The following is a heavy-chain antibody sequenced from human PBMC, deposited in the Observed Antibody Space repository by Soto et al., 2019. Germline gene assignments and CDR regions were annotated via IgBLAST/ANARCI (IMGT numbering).Heavy chain of an antibody. Sequence: QVQLVESGGGVVQPGRSLRLSCAASGFTFSSYGMHWVRQAPGKGLEWVAVISYDGSNKYYADSVKGRFTISRDNSKNTLYLQMNSLRAEDTAVYYCATDLSWEPPTNLDYWGQGTLVTVSS. CDR3: ATDLSWEPPTNLDY. CDR1: GFTFSSYG. D-gene: IGHD1-26*01. J-gene: IGHJ4*02. V-gene: IGHV3-30*03. CDR2: ISYDGSNK.